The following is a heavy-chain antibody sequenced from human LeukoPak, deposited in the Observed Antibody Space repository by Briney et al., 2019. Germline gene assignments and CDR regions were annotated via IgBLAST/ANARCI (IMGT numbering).Heavy chain of an antibody. CDR3: ARERWGRGYFDC. Sequence: GASLRLSCAAAGLTVSSNYMSWVRQAPGEWLEWVSVIYSGGSTYYADSVKGRFSISRDNSKNPLYLQMNGLRAEDTAVYYCARERWGRGYFDCWGQGTLVTVSS. CDR1: GLTVSSNY. J-gene: IGHJ4*02. CDR2: IYSGGST. V-gene: IGHV3-66*02. D-gene: IGHD2-21*02.